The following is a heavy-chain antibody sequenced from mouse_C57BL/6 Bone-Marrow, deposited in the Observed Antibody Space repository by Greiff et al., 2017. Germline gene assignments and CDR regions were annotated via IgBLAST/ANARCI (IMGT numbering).Heavy chain of an antibody. CDR3: ARSCDSSGYVAWFAY. V-gene: IGHV1-72*01. CDR2: IDPNSGGT. J-gene: IGHJ3*01. CDR1: GYTFTSYW. D-gene: IGHD3-2*02. Sequence: QVQLQQPGAELVKPGASVKLSCKASGYTFTSYWMPWVKQRPGRGLEWIGRIDPNSGGTKYNEKFKSKATLTVDKPSSTAYMQLSSLTSEDSAVYYCARSCDSSGYVAWFAYWGQGTLVTVSA.